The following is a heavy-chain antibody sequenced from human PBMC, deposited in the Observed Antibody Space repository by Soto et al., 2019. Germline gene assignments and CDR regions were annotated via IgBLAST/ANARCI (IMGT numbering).Heavy chain of an antibody. CDR3: ARENHLGVNWFDP. CDR2: IYYSGST. V-gene: IGHV4-31*03. J-gene: IGHJ5*01. D-gene: IGHD7-27*01. Sequence: SETLSLTCTVSGGSISSGGYYWSWIRQHPGKGLEWIGYIYYSGSTYYNPSLKSRVTISVDTSKNQFSLKLSSVTAADTAVYYCARENHLGVNWFDPWGQGILVTVSS. CDR1: GGSISSGGYY.